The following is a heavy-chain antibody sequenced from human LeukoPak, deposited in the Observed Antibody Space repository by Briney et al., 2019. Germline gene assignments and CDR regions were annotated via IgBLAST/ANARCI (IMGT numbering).Heavy chain of an antibody. V-gene: IGHV3-74*01. D-gene: IGHD6-13*01. J-gene: IGHJ4*02. CDR1: GFTFSSYW. CDR3: ARGSSWTFDY. Sequence: GGSLRLSCAASGFTFSSYWMNWVRQAPGKGLVWVSRIASDGSSTTYADSVKGRFSIYRDNAKNTLYLQMNSLRVEDTAVYYCARGSSWTFDYWGQGTLVTVSS. CDR2: IASDGSST.